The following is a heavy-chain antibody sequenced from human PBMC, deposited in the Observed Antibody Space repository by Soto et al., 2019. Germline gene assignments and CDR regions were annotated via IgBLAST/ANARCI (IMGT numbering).Heavy chain of an antibody. V-gene: IGHV1-18*01. CDR1: GYIYIRSG. CDR2: VSPANNKT. Sequence: QVQLVQSGAEVKKNGASVKVSCKASGYIYIRSGINWVRQAPGQGLEWMGWVSPANNKTNYVQKFQGRVTMTTDTSTSTAYMELRSLRSDDTAVYYCARDVDCSGGTCYSNWLDPWGHGTLVTVSS. CDR3: ARDVDCSGGTCYSNWLDP. D-gene: IGHD2-15*01. J-gene: IGHJ5*02.